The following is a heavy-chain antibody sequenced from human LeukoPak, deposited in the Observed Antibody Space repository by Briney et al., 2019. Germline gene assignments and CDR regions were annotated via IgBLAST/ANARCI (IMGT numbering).Heavy chain of an antibody. CDR1: GYTFTSYG. CDR2: ISAYNGNT. CDR3: AKSIAAAGDYYYGMDV. Sequence: GASVKVSCKASGYTFTSYGISWVRQAPGQGLEWMGWISAYNGNTNYAQKLQGRVTMTTDTSTSTAYMELRSLRSDDTAVYYCAKSIAAAGDYYYGMDVWGQGTTVTVSS. J-gene: IGHJ6*02. D-gene: IGHD6-13*01. V-gene: IGHV1-18*01.